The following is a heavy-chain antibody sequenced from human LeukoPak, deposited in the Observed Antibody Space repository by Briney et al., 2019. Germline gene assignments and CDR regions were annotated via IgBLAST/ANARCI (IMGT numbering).Heavy chain of an antibody. Sequence: SETLSLTCTVSGGSISSSSYYWGWIRQPPGKGLEWIGSIYYSGSTYYNPSLKSRVTISVDTSKNQFSLKLSSVTAADTAVYYCASPNCSGGSCYSEAFDIWGQGTMVTVSS. CDR3: ASPNCSGGSCYSEAFDI. J-gene: IGHJ3*02. CDR1: GGSISSSSYY. D-gene: IGHD2-15*01. CDR2: IYYSGST. V-gene: IGHV4-39*01.